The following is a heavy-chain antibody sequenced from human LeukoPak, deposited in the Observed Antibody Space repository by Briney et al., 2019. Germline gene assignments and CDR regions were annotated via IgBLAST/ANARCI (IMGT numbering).Heavy chain of an antibody. Sequence: GESLRLSCAASGFTFSNYAISWVRQVPGKGLERVSGMSGSGIYTFYAEFAKGRFTISRDNSKNMVYLQMNSLRAEDTAVYYCAKDYCDAGSCSLFDFWGQGTLVTVSS. CDR1: GFTFSNYA. CDR3: AKDYCDAGSCSLFDF. CDR2: MSGSGIYT. D-gene: IGHD2-15*01. J-gene: IGHJ4*02. V-gene: IGHV3-23*01.